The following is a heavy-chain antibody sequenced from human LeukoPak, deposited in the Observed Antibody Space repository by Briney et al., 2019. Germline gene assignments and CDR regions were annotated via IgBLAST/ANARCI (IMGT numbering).Heavy chain of an antibody. CDR3: ARLNYLSGNAINYDFDF. CDR2: IYPGDSDT. CDR1: GYSFTTYW. D-gene: IGHD2-8*01. Sequence: KPGESLKISCKGSGYSFTTYWIAWVRQMPGKGLEWMGIIYPGDSDTRYSPSFQGQVSISVDKSISTAYPQWSSLRASDSAMYFCARLNYLSGNAINYDFDFWGQGTLVTVSS. V-gene: IGHV5-51*01. J-gene: IGHJ4*02.